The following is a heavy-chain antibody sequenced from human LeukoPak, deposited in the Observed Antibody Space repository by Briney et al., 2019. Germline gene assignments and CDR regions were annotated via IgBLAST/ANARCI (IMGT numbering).Heavy chain of an antibody. CDR1: GFTISTYW. V-gene: IGHV3-7*04. Sequence: GGSLRLSCAASGFTISTYWMSWVRQAPGNGLEWVANIKQDGSDKYYVASMKGRFTISRDNAKNSLYLQMNSLRAEDTAVYYCARGGSYLSAFDICGQGTMVTVSS. CDR3: ARGGSYLSAFDI. D-gene: IGHD1-26*01. CDR2: IKQDGSDK. J-gene: IGHJ3*02.